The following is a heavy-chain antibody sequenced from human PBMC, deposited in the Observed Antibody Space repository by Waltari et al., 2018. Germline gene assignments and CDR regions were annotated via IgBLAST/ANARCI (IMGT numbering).Heavy chain of an antibody. Sequence: EVQLVESGGGLVQPGGSLRLSWAASGFSFRSYGMDWVRQVPGEGLGRVTNINVDGSEDYFVESVRGRFSISRDNAKNSLYLQMNSLRAEDTAVYYCTRDKGWQCFDIWGQGTMVTVSS. CDR2: INVDGSED. D-gene: IGHD6-19*01. V-gene: IGHV3-7*03. CDR3: TRDKGWQCFDI. CDR1: GFSFRSYG. J-gene: IGHJ3*02.